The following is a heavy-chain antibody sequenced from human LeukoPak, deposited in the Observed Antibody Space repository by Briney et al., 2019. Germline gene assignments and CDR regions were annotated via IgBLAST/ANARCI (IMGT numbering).Heavy chain of an antibody. D-gene: IGHD2-21*02. CDR1: GGTFSSYA. Sequence: GASVKVSCKASGGTFSSYAISWVRQAPGQGLEWMGWISAYNGNTSYAQKLQGRVTMTTDTSTSTAYMELRSLRSDDTAVYYCARRVTAIGYYYYYGMDVWGQGTTVTVSS. J-gene: IGHJ6*02. CDR3: ARRVTAIGYYYYYGMDV. V-gene: IGHV1-18*01. CDR2: ISAYNGNT.